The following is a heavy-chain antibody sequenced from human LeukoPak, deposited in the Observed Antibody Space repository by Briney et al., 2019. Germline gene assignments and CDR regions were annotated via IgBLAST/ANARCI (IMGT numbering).Heavy chain of an antibody. D-gene: IGHD2-15*01. CDR3: ARMVVAAPFFDY. CDR2: IYYSGST. Sequence: SETLSLTCTVSGGSISSGSYYWGWIRQPPGKGLEWIGSIYYSGSTYYNPSLKSRVTISVDTSKNQFSLKLSSVTAADTAVYYCARMVVAAPFFDYWGQGTLVTVSS. J-gene: IGHJ4*02. V-gene: IGHV4-39*01. CDR1: GGSISSGSYY.